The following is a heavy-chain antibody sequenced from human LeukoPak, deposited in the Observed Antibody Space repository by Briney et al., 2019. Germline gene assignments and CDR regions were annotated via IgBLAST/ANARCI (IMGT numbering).Heavy chain of an antibody. CDR2: ISGGGGST. CDR1: GFSFSSYG. D-gene: IGHD1-26*01. J-gene: IGHJ4*02. V-gene: IGHV3-23*01. Sequence: GGSLRLSCAASGFSFSSYGMHWVRQAPGKGLEWVSTISGGGGSTYYADSVKGRFTISRDNSKNTLYLQVNSLRAEDTAVYYCAKGGKWDVTPFDYWGQGTLVTVSS. CDR3: AKGGKWDVTPFDY.